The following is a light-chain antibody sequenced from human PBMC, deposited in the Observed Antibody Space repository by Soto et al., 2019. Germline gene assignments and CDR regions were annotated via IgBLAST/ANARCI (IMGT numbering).Light chain of an antibody. V-gene: IGLV2-11*01. CDR1: SSDVGDYNS. Sequence: QSALTQPRSVSGSPGQSVTVSCIGTSSDVGDYNSVSWYQQHPGKAPKLMIYDVSKRPSGVPDRFSGSKSGNTASLTISWLQDEDEADYYCCSYVGSYSYVFGIGTKLTVL. CDR3: CSYVGSYSYV. J-gene: IGLJ1*01. CDR2: DVS.